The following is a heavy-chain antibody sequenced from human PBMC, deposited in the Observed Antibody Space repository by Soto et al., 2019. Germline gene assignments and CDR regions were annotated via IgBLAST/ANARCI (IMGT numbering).Heavy chain of an antibody. CDR1: RYTFISYD. Sequence: APVKVSCKASRYTFISYDINWVRQATGQGLEWMGWMNPKSANTGYAQNFQGRVTMTRNTSIGTAYMELSSLRSEDTAVYYCARSPSWETTVTPYYFDYWGQGTQVTV. CDR3: ARSPSWETTVTPYYFDY. CDR2: MNPKSANT. D-gene: IGHD4-4*01. V-gene: IGHV1-8*01. J-gene: IGHJ4*02.